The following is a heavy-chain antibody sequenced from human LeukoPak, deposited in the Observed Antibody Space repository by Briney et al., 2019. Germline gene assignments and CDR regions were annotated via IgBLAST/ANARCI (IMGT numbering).Heavy chain of an antibody. Sequence: PGGSLRLSCAASGFTFSGSALHWVRQASGKGLEWIGRIRSKTNNYATTYAASVTGRFIISRDDAENTAYLQMNSLETEDTAVYYCTRLSGDNWYYGGNFDSWGQGTLVTVSS. J-gene: IGHJ4*02. CDR3: TRLSGDNWYYGGNFDS. CDR2: IRSKTNNYAT. V-gene: IGHV3-73*01. CDR1: GFTFSGSA. D-gene: IGHD1-7*01.